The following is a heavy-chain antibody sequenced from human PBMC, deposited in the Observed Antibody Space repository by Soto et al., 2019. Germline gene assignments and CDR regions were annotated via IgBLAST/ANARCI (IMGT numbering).Heavy chain of an antibody. J-gene: IGHJ4*02. D-gene: IGHD4-17*01. Sequence: ASVKVSCKASGYAFTSYAMHWVRQAPGQRLEWMGWINAGNGNTKYSQKLQGRVTMTTDTSTSTAYMELRSLRSDDTAVYYCARDRSDYANDYWGQGTLVTVSS. CDR1: GYAFTSYA. V-gene: IGHV1-3*01. CDR3: ARDRSDYANDY. CDR2: INAGNGNT.